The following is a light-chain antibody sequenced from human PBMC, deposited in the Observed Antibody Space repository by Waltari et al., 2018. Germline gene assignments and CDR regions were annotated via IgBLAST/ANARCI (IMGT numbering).Light chain of an antibody. J-gene: IGKJ1*01. Sequence: EIVMTQSPATLSVSPGERATLSCRASPSVSSTLAWYQQKHGQAPRLLIYGASTRATGIPARFSVSGSGTEFTLTISSMQSEDFAVYYCQQYNNWPLTFGQGTKVEIK. CDR1: PSVSST. CDR2: GAS. V-gene: IGKV3-15*01. CDR3: QQYNNWPLT.